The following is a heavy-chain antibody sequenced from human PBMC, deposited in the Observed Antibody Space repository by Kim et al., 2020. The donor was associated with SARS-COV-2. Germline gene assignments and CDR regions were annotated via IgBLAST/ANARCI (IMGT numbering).Heavy chain of an antibody. V-gene: IGHV5-51*01. Sequence: GESLKISCKGSGYSFTSYWIGWVRQMPGKGLEWMGIIYPGDSDTRYSPSFQGQVTISADKSISTAYLQWSSLKASDTAMYYCARHLPRGATEITLDPWGQGTLVTVSS. CDR3: ARHLPRGATEITLDP. CDR1: GYSFTSYW. CDR2: IYPGDSDT. D-gene: IGHD1-26*01. J-gene: IGHJ5*02.